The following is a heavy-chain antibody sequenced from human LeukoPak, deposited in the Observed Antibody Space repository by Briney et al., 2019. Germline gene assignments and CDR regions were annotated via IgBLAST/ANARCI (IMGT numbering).Heavy chain of an antibody. D-gene: IGHD6-13*01. Sequence: GGSLRLSCTTSGFNFRAYWMGWVRQAPGKGLEWVANIHQHGSKENYVDSVKGRFTISRDNAKNSVFLQMNSLRAEDTALYYCAKSSSSFEVGAYYFDYWGQGTLVTVSS. CDR3: AKSSSSFEVGAYYFDY. J-gene: IGHJ4*02. V-gene: IGHV3-7*03. CDR1: GFNFRAYW. CDR2: IHQHGSKE.